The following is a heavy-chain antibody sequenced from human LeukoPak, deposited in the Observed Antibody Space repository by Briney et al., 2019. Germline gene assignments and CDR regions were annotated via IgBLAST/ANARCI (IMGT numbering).Heavy chain of an antibody. J-gene: IGHJ4*02. Sequence: SVKVSCKASGGTFSSYAISWVRQAPGQGLEWMGGIIPILGTANYAQKFQGRVAITTDESTSTAYMELSSLRSEDTAVYYCARVPLGGYYDSSGHFDYWGQGTLVTVSS. CDR3: ARVPLGGYYDSSGHFDY. V-gene: IGHV1-69*05. D-gene: IGHD3-22*01. CDR2: IIPILGTA. CDR1: GGTFSSYA.